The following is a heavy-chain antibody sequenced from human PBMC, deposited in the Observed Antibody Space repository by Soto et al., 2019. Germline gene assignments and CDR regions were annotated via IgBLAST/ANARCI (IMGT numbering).Heavy chain of an antibody. D-gene: IGHD2-15*01. CDR2: IYYSGSA. CDR3: ARQGSRAFDI. V-gene: IGHV4-39*01. CDR1: GGSISTSVYY. J-gene: IGHJ3*02. Sequence: QLQLQESGPGLVEPSETLSLTCTVSGGSISTSVYYWGWIRQPPGRGLAWLANIYYSGSAYYNPFLKSRVSTSVDTSKNQFSPKLRSVTAADTAVYYCARQGSRAFDIWGQGTMVTVSS.